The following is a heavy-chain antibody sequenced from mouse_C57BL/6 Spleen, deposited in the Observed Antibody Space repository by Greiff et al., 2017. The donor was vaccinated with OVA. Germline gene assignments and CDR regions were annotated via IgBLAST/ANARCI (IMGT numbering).Heavy chain of an antibody. V-gene: IGHV1-80*01. CDR1: GYAFSSYW. J-gene: IGHJ2*01. Sequence: QVQLQQSGAELVKPGASVKISCKASGYAFSSYWMNWVKQRPGKGLEWIGQIYPGDGDTNYNGKFKGKATLTADKSSSTAYMQLSSLTSEDSAVYFCARSGAHDGDYFDYWGQGTTLTVSS. D-gene: IGHD2-12*01. CDR2: IYPGDGDT. CDR3: ARSGAHDGDYFDY.